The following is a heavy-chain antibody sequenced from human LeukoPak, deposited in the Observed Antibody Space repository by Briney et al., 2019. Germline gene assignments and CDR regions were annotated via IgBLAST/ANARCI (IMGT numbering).Heavy chain of an antibody. CDR3: ARLDYDFWSGYPADAFDI. Sequence: SVKVSCKASGGTFSSYTISWVRQAPGQGLEWMGRIIPILGIANYAQKFQGRVTITADKSTSTAYMELSSLRSEDTAVYYCARLDYDFWSGYPADAFDIWGQGTMVTVSS. D-gene: IGHD3-3*01. J-gene: IGHJ3*02. CDR2: IIPILGIA. V-gene: IGHV1-69*02. CDR1: GGTFSSYT.